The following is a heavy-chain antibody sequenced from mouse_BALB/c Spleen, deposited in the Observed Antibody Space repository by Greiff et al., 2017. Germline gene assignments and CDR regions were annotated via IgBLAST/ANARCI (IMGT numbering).Heavy chain of an antibody. V-gene: IGHV3-2*02. Sequence: EVKLVESGPGLVKPSQSLSLTCTVTGYSITSDYAWNWIRQFPGNKLEWMGYISYSGSTSYNPSLKSRISITRDTSKNQFFLQLNSVTTEDTATYYCAREDDYDGFAYWGQGTLVTVSA. CDR2: ISYSGST. CDR1: GYSITSDYA. D-gene: IGHD2-4*01. CDR3: AREDDYDGFAY. J-gene: IGHJ3*01.